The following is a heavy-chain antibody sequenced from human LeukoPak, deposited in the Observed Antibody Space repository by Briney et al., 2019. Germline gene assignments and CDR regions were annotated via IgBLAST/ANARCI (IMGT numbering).Heavy chain of an antibody. J-gene: IGHJ5*02. V-gene: IGHV3-9*01. CDR3: AKGSYSSSWYNWFDP. D-gene: IGHD6-13*01. CDR1: GFTFDGYA. CDR2: ISWNSGSI. Sequence: GGSLRLSCAASGFTFDGYAMHWVRQAPGKGLEWVSGISWNSGSIGYADSVKGRFTISRDNAKNSLYLQMNSLRAEDTALYYCAKGSYSSSWYNWFDPWGQGTLVTVSS.